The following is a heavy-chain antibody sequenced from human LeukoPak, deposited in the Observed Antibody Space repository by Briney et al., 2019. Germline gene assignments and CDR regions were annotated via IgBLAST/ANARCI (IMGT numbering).Heavy chain of an antibody. J-gene: IGHJ3*02. CDR1: GFTFDDYA. CDR2: ISWNSGSI. V-gene: IGHV3-9*01. Sequence: GRSLGLSCAASGFTFDDYAMHWVRQAPGKGPEWVSGISWNSGSIGYADSVKGRFTISRDNAKNSLYLQMNSLRAEDTALYYCAKETDAFDIWGQGTMVTVSS. CDR3: AKETDAFDI.